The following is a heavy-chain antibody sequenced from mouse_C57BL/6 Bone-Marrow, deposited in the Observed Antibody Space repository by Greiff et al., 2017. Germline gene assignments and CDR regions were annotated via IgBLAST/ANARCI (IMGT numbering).Heavy chain of an antibody. CDR1: GYTFTSHW. J-gene: IGHJ2*01. CDR3: STIDY. Sequence: VQLQQSGTVLARPGASVKMSCKTSGYTFTSHWMHWVKQRPGQGLEWIGAIYPGNSDTSYNQKFKGKAKLTTVTSASTSYMELSSLTNADSAVCYCSTIDYWGQGTTLTVSS. CDR2: IYPGNSDT. V-gene: IGHV1-5*01.